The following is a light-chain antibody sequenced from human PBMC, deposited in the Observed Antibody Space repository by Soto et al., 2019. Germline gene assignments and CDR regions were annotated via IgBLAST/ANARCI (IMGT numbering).Light chain of an antibody. CDR2: EDS. J-gene: IGLJ2*01. Sequence: QSALTQPASVSGSPGQSITISCTGTSNDGGGYAYVSWYQQYPGKAPKLVISEDSNRPSGVSHRFSGSRSGNTASLTISGLQAEDEADYYCSSYTGDTTPVFGGGTQLTVL. V-gene: IGLV2-14*01. CDR1: SNDGGGYAY. CDR3: SSYTGDTTPV.